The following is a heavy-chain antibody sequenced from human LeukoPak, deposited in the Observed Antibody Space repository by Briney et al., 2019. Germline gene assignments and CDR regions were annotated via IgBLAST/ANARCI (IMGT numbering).Heavy chain of an antibody. CDR3: ARHERMTTYDY. V-gene: IGHV4-59*08. Sequence: ETLSLTCTVSGGSISSYYWSWIRQPPGKGLEWIGYIYYSGSTNYNPSLTSRVTISVDTSNNQFSLKLISVTAADTAVYYCARHERMTTYDYWGQGTLVTVSS. CDR2: IYYSGST. D-gene: IGHD4-11*01. J-gene: IGHJ4*02. CDR1: GGSISSYY.